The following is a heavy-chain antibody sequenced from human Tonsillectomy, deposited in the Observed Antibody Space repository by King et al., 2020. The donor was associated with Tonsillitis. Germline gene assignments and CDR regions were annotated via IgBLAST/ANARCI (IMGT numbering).Heavy chain of an antibody. CDR1: GFTFDYYA. Sequence: VQLVESGGGLVQPGRSLRLSCAASGFTFDYYAMHWVRQAPGKGLEWGSAISWNSGSIGYAGSVKGRFTISRDNAKNSLYLQLNSLRAEDTALYYCPKDIRRGGSLFDYWGQGTLVTVSS. J-gene: IGHJ4*02. D-gene: IGHD1-26*01. CDR2: ISWNSGSI. V-gene: IGHV3-9*01. CDR3: PKDIRRGGSLFDY.